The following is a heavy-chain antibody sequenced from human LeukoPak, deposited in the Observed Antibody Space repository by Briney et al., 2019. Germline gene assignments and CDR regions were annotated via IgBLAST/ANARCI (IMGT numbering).Heavy chain of an antibody. V-gene: IGHV1-69*06. CDR3: ARLGTPPSYWCFDL. D-gene: IGHD2-15*01. CDR1: GGTFSSYA. CDR2: IIPIFGTA. J-gene: IGHJ2*01. Sequence: ASVKVSCKASGGTFSSYAISWVRQAPGQGLEWMGGIIPIFGTANYAQKFQGRVTITADKSTSTAYMELSSLRSEDTAVYYCARLGTPPSYWCFDLWGRGTLVTVSS.